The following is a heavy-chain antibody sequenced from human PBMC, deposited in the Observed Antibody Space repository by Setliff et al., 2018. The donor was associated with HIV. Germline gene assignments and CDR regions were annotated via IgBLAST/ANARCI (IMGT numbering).Heavy chain of an antibody. J-gene: IGHJ4*02. D-gene: IGHD2-2*02. CDR3: AHNRDHTGPYFYDY. CDR1: GFSLTTSGVG. V-gene: IGHV2-5*01. Sequence: SGPTLVNPTPTLTLTCTFSGFSLTTSGVGVGWFRQPPGEALEWLALICWSDDKRYNPSLKSRLTITKDTSKKQVVLTLTNMDPVDAATYYCAHNRDHTGPYFYDYWGQGARVTVSS. CDR2: ICWSDDK.